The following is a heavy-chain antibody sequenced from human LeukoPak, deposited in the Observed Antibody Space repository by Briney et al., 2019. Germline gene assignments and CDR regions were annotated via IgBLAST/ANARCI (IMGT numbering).Heavy chain of an antibody. D-gene: IGHD6-19*01. CDR1: GGTFSSYA. CDR2: IIPIFGTA. J-gene: IGHJ2*01. Sequence: ASVKVSGKASGGTFSSYAISWVRQAPGQGLEWMGGIIPIFGTANYAQKFQGRVTITADESTSTAYMELSSLRSEDTAVYYCARDKGSSGWYPLRLDWYFDLWGRGTLVTVSS. V-gene: IGHV1-69*13. CDR3: ARDKGSSGWYPLRLDWYFDL.